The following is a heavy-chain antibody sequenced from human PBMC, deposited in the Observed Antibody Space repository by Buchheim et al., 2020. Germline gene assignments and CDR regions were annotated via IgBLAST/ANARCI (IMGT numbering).Heavy chain of an antibody. CDR3: ARISGSYWY. Sequence: QLQPQESGPGLVKPSETLSLTCSVSGGSISSSSYYWGWIHQPPGMGLEWIGSISYSGSTSYNPSLKSRVTISMDASKNQFSLKLSSVTAADTGVYYCARISGSYWYWGQGTL. CDR2: ISYSGST. V-gene: IGHV4-39*07. J-gene: IGHJ4*02. CDR1: GGSISSSSYY. D-gene: IGHD1-26*01.